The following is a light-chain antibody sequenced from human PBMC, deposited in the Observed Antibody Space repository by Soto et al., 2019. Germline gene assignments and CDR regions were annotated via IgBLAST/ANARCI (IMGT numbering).Light chain of an antibody. CDR3: QQYGSSPLT. CDR2: GAS. V-gene: IGKV3-20*01. CDR1: QSVSSSY. Sequence: DIVMTQSPCTLALSPVERATLSCSASQSVSSSYLAWYQQKPGQAPRLLIYGASSRATGIPDRFSGSGSGTDFTLTISRLEPEDFAVYYCQQYGSSPLTFGGGTKVDIK. J-gene: IGKJ4*01.